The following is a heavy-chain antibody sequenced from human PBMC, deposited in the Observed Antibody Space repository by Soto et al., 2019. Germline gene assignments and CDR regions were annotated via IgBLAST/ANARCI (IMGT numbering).Heavy chain of an antibody. Sequence: QVQLVESGGGVVQPGRSLRLSCAASGFTFSSYAMHWVRQAPGKGLEWVAVISYDGSNKYYADSVKGRFTISRDNSKNTLYLQMNSLRAEDTAVYYSVVTDSNFDYWGQGTLVTVSS. CDR3: VVTDSNFDY. D-gene: IGHD2-21*02. V-gene: IGHV3-30-3*01. CDR1: GFTFSSYA. J-gene: IGHJ4*02. CDR2: ISYDGSNK.